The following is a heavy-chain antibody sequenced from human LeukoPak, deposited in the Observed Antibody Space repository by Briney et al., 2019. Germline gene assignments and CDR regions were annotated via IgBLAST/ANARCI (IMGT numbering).Heavy chain of an antibody. Sequence: GGSLRLSCAASGFTLRSYGMHWVRQAPGKGLEWVAFIRYDGSNKYYADSVKGRFTISRDNAKKSLYLQMNSLRAEDTAVYYCARDADTAMVTGRFDKWGQGTLVTVSS. CDR2: IRYDGSNK. CDR3: ARDADTAMVTGRFDK. V-gene: IGHV3-30*02. J-gene: IGHJ4*02. CDR1: GFTLRSYG. D-gene: IGHD5-18*01.